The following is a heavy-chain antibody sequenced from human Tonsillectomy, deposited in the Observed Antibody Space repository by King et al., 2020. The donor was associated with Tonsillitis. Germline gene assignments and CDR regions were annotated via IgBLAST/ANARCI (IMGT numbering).Heavy chain of an antibody. Sequence: VQLVESGGGVVQPGRSLRLSCAASGFTFSSYAMHWVRQAPGKGLEWVAVISYDGSNKYYGDSVKGRFTISRDNSKNTLYLQMNSLRAEDTAVYYCARDYYGSGSYLVSLAYWGQGTLVTVSS. CDR2: ISYDGSNK. CDR1: GFTFSSYA. D-gene: IGHD3-10*01. CDR3: ARDYYGSGSYLVSLAY. V-gene: IGHV3-30-3*01. J-gene: IGHJ4*02.